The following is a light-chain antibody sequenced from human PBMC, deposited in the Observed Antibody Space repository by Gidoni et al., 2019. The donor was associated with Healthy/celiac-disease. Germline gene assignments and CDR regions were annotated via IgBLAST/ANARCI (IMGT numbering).Light chain of an antibody. CDR2: DAS. J-gene: IGKJ4*01. Sequence: DIHMTQSPSSLSASVGDRVTITCQASQDISNYLNWYQQKPGKAPKLLIYDASNVETGVPSRFSGSGSGTDFTFTISSLQPEDIATYYCQQYDNLPLTFXGXTKVEIK. V-gene: IGKV1-33*01. CDR1: QDISNY. CDR3: QQYDNLPLT.